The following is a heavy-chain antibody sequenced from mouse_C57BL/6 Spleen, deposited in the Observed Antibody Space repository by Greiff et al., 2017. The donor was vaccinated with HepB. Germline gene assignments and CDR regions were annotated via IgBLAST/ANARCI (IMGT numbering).Heavy chain of an antibody. CDR1: GYTFTSYW. J-gene: IGHJ2*01. Sequence: QVQLQQPGAELVKPGASVKLSCKASGYTFTSYWMHWVKQRPGQGLAWIGMIHPNSGSTNYNEKFKSKATLTVDKSSSTAYMQLSSLTSEDSAVYYCARWGYYYGSSSYFDYWGQGTTLAVSS. V-gene: IGHV1-64*01. CDR3: ARWGYYYGSSSYFDY. CDR2: IHPNSGST. D-gene: IGHD1-1*01.